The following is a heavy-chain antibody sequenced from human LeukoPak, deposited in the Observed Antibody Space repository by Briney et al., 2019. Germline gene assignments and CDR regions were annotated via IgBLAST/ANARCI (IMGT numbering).Heavy chain of an antibody. CDR2: IIPIFGTA. D-gene: IGHD6-6*01. J-gene: IGHJ6*02. Sequence: PVKVSFKASGGTFSSYAISWVRQAPGQGLEWMGGIIPIFGTANYAQKFQGRVTITADESTSTAYMKLSSLRSEDTAVYYCARVPSSSSGPYYYGMDVWGQGTTVTVSS. V-gene: IGHV1-69*13. CDR1: GGTFSSYA. CDR3: ARVPSSSSGPYYYGMDV.